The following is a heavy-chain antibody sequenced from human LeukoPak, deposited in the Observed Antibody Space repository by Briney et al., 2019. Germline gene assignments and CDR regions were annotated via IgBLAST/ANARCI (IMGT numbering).Heavy chain of an antibody. Sequence: ASVKVSCTASGYTFTSYYMHWVRQAPGQGLEWMGIINPSGGSTSYAQKFQGRVTMTRDTSTSTVYMELSSLRSEDTAVYYCARDQQPSYSSSSPNTFDYWGQGTLVTVSS. J-gene: IGHJ4*02. CDR2: INPSGGST. V-gene: IGHV1-46*01. CDR3: ARDQQPSYSSSSPNTFDY. CDR1: GYTFTSYY. D-gene: IGHD6-6*01.